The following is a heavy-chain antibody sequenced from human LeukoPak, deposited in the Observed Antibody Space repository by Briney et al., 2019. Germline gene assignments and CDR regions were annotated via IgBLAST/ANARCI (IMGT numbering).Heavy chain of an antibody. V-gene: IGHV1-18*01. Sequence: GASVKVSCKASGYTFTSYGISWVRQAPGQGLEWMGWISAYSGNTNYAQKLQGRVTMTTDTSTSTAYMELRSLRSDDTAVYYCARDREGDSYSSSWYEDYWGQGTLVTVSS. CDR1: GYTFTSYG. J-gene: IGHJ4*02. D-gene: IGHD6-13*01. CDR2: ISAYSGNT. CDR3: ARDREGDSYSSSWYEDY.